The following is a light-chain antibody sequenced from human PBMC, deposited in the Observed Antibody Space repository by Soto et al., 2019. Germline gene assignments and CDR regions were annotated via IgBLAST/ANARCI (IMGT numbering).Light chain of an antibody. V-gene: IGLV2-8*01. CDR2: EVS. Sequence: QSALTQPPSASGSPGQSITISCTGTGSDVGGYNYVSWYQQHPGKAPKLIIFEVSKRPSGVSDRFSGSKSGNTASLTISGLQAEDEAVYYCSSYAGITNWVFGGGTKLTVL. CDR3: SSYAGITNWV. J-gene: IGLJ2*01. CDR1: GSDVGGYNY.